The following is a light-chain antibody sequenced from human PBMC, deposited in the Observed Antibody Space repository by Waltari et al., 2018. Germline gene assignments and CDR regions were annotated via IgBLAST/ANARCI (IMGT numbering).Light chain of an antibody. Sequence: DVVMTQSPLSLPVALGQPASISCKSSQGLVSSGGNTILNWFQQRPGQSPRRLIYRVFNRDSGVPDRFSGSGSGTDFTLKISRVEAEDVGIYYCMQGTHWPWTFGQGTKVEFK. V-gene: IGKV2-30*01. CDR2: RVF. J-gene: IGKJ1*01. CDR1: QGLVSSGGNTI. CDR3: MQGTHWPWT.